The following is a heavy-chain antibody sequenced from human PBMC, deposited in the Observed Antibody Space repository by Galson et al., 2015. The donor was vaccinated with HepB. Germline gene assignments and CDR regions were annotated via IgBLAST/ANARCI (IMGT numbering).Heavy chain of an antibody. D-gene: IGHD1-26*01. CDR3: AKDGISGSAPGL. Sequence: SLRLSCAASGFIFNNYAMSWVRQAPGKGLEWVSGITRGGYTYDVDSVRGRFTISRDNSKNTLYLQMNSLRAEDTAVYYCAKDGISGSAPGLGGQGTLVTVSS. V-gene: IGHV3-23*01. CDR2: ITRGGYT. CDR1: GFIFNNYA. J-gene: IGHJ4*02.